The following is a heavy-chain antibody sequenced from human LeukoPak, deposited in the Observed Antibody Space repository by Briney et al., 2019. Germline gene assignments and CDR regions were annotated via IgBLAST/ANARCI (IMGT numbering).Heavy chain of an antibody. D-gene: IGHD2-15*01. J-gene: IGHJ5*02. V-gene: IGHV1-8*01. Sequence: ASVKVSCKASGYTFTSYDINWVRQATGQGVEWMGWMNSNSGNTGYAQKFQGRVTMTRNTSISTAYMELSSLRSEDTAVYYCARSGYCSGGSCYNRGNWFDPWGQGTLVTVSS. CDR1: GYTFTSYD. CDR2: MNSNSGNT. CDR3: ARSGYCSGGSCYNRGNWFDP.